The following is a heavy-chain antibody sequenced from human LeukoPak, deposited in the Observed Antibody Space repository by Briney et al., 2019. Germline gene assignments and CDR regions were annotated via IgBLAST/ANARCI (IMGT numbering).Heavy chain of an antibody. V-gene: IGHV3-48*03. D-gene: IGHD1-1*01. J-gene: IGHJ4*02. Sequence: GGSLRLSCAASGFTFRSYEINWVRQAPGKGLEWVSYISSSGSTIYYADSVKGRFTISRDNAKSSLYLQMNSLRAEDTAVYYCARGGVINWPFDYWGQGTLVTVSS. CDR1: GFTFRSYE. CDR2: ISSSGSTI. CDR3: ARGGVINWPFDY.